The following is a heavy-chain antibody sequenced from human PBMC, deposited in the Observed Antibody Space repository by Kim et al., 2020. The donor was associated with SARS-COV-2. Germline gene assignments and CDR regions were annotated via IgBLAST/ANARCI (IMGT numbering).Heavy chain of an antibody. CDR2: ISGGGGGT. CDR3: AKDLYYDNIGGSFDI. J-gene: IGHJ3*02. Sequence: GGSLRLSCAASAFTFSSYTFSSYTMTWVRQAPGKGLEWVSLISGGGGGTYYADSVKGRFTISRDNSKNTLYLQMNSLRAEDTAVYYCAKDLYYDNIGGSFDIWGQGTMVTVSS. V-gene: IGHV3-23*01. D-gene: IGHD3-22*01. CDR1: AFTFSSYTFSSYT.